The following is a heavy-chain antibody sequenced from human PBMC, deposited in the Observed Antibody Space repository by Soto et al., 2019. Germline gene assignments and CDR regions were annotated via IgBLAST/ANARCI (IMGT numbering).Heavy chain of an antibody. J-gene: IGHJ6*02. CDR2: IYTSGST. V-gene: IGHV4-4*07. Sequence: SETLSLTCTVSGGSISSYYWSWIRQPAGKGLEWIGRIYTSGSTNYNPSLKSRVTMSVDTSKNQLSLKLSSVTAADTAVYYCARDYSGYGVEGQYYYYGMDVWGQGTTVTVSS. CDR1: GGSISSYY. D-gene: IGHD5-12*01. CDR3: ARDYSGYGVEGQYYYYGMDV.